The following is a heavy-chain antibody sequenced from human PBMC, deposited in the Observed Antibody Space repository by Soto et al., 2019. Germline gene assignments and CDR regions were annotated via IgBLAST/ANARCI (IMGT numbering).Heavy chain of an antibody. CDR1: GGSISSGGYY. CDR3: ARDRASSSAWFDP. D-gene: IGHD6-6*01. J-gene: IGHJ5*02. CDR2: IYYSGST. Sequence: QVQLQESGPGLVKPSQTLSLTCTVSGGSISSGGYYWSWIRQHPGKGLEWIGYIYYSGSTYYNPSLKSRVSISVDTSKNQFSLKLSSVTAADTAVYYCARDRASSSAWFDPWGQGTLVTVSS. V-gene: IGHV4-31*03.